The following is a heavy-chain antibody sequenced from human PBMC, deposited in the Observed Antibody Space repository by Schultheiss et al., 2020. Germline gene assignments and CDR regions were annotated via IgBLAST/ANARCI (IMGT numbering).Heavy chain of an antibody. CDR3: ARGEDDFWSGGAYFDY. CDR1: GGSISSSNW. V-gene: IGHV4-4*02. D-gene: IGHD3-3*01. CDR2: IYHSGST. J-gene: IGHJ4*02. Sequence: SATLSLTCAVSGGSISSSNWWSWVRQPPGKGLEWIGEIYHSGSTNYNPSLKSRVTISVDKSKNQFSLKLSSVTAADTAVYYCARGEDDFWSGGAYFDYWGQGTLVTGSS.